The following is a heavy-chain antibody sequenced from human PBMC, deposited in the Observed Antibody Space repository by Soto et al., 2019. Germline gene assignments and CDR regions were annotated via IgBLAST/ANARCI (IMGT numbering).Heavy chain of an antibody. V-gene: IGHV3-30-3*01. Sequence: GGSLRLSCAASGFTFISYAMHWVRQAPGKGLEWVAVISYDGSNKYYADSVKGRFTISRDSSKNTLYLQMNSLRAEDTAVYYCAGVRAGLTTVTFPAYWGQGTLVTVSS. D-gene: IGHD4-17*01. CDR1: GFTFISYA. CDR2: ISYDGSNK. CDR3: AGVRAGLTTVTFPAY. J-gene: IGHJ4*02.